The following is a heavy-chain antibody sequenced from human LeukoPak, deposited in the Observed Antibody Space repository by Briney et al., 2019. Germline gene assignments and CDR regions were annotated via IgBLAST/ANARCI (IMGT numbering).Heavy chain of an antibody. Sequence: GGSLRLSCAASGFTFSSYAMHWVRQAPGKGLEWVAVISYDGSNKYYADSVKGRFTISRDNSKNTLYLQMNSLRAEDTAVYYCARDHRGGYAFDIWDQGTMVTASS. V-gene: IGHV3-30-3*01. CDR2: ISYDGSNK. CDR3: ARDHRGGYAFDI. CDR1: GFTFSSYA. J-gene: IGHJ3*02.